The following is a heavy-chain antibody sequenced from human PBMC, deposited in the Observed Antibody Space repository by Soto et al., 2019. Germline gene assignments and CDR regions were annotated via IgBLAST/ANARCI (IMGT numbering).Heavy chain of an antibody. V-gene: IGHV3-23*01. CDR3: AKDGPYYDFWSGYHPPFDY. D-gene: IGHD3-3*01. CDR2: ISGSGGST. Sequence: PGGSLRLSCAASGFTFSSYAMSWVRQAPGKGLDWVSAISGSGGSTYYADSVKGRFTISRDNSKNTLYLQMNSLRAEDTAVYYCAKDGPYYDFWSGYHPPFDYWGQGTLVTVSS. J-gene: IGHJ4*02. CDR1: GFTFSSYA.